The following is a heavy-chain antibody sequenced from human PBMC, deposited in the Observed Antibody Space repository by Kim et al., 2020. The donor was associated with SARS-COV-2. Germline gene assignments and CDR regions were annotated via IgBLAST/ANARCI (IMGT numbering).Heavy chain of an antibody. V-gene: IGHV3-9*01. D-gene: IGHD6-6*01. CDR2: ISWNSGSI. J-gene: IGHJ4*02. CDR3: AKDLEQLQSESN. Sequence: GGSLRLSCAASGFTFDDYAMHWVRQAPGKGLEWVSGISWNSGSIGYADSVKGRFTISRDNAKNSLYLQMNSLRAEDTALYYCAKDLEQLQSESNWGQGTLVTVSS. CDR1: GFTFDDYA.